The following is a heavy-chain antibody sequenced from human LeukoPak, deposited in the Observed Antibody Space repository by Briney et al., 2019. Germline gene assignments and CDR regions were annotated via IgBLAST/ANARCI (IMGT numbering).Heavy chain of an antibody. J-gene: IGHJ5*02. D-gene: IGHD4-17*01. V-gene: IGHV4-30-2*01. CDR1: GGSICRGGYS. CDR2: ICHSGST. Sequence: PSQTLSLTCAVSGGSICRGGYSWRWIRQPPGEGLEWIGYICHSGSTYYNPSLKSLVTISVDRSKNEFSLNLSSVTAADTARYYCARGRDYGDYARFDPWGQGTLVTVSS. CDR3: ARGRDYGDYARFDP.